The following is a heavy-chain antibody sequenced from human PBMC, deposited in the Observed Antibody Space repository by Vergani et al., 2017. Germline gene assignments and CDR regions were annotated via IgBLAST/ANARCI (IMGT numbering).Heavy chain of an antibody. J-gene: IGHJ6*03. CDR3: AREVVPAASIVGYYYYYMDV. CDR1: GGTFSSYA. V-gene: IGHV1-18*01. Sequence: QVQLVQSGAEVKKPGSSVKVSCKASGGTFSSYAISWVRQAPGQGLEWMGWISAYNGNTNYAQKLQGRVTMTTDTSTSTAYMELRSLRSDDTAVYYCAREVVPAASIVGYYYYYMDVWGKGTTVTVSS. CDR2: ISAYNGNT. D-gene: IGHD2-2*01.